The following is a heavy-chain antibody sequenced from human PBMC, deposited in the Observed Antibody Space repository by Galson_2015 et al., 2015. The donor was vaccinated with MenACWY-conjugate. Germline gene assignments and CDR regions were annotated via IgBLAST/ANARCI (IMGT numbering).Heavy chain of an antibody. CDR3: ARGNGVRGVIFPPIDY. D-gene: IGHD3-10*01. J-gene: IGHJ4*02. V-gene: IGHV4-31*03. Sequence: TLSLTCTVSGGSISSGGYYWSWIRQHPGRGLEWIGYIYYSGSTYYNPSLKSRVTISVDTSKNQFSLKLSSVTAADTAVYYCARGNGVRGVIFPPIDYWGQGTLVTVSS. CDR2: IYYSGST. CDR1: GGSISSGGYY.